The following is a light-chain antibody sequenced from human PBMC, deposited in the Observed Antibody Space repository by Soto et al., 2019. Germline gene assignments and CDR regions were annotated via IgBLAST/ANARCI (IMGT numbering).Light chain of an antibody. CDR3: QRRSNWPPIT. V-gene: IGKV3-11*01. CDR1: QSVSSS. J-gene: IGKJ5*01. Sequence: EIVLTQSPATLSLSPGERATLSCRASQSVSSSLAWYQQKPDQAPRLLIYDASNRATGIPARCSGSGSGTDFTLTLSSIEPEDVAVYFCQRRSNWPPITFGQGTRLEIK. CDR2: DAS.